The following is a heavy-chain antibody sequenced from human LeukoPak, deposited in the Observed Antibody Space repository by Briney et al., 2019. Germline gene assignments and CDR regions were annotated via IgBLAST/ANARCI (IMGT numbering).Heavy chain of an antibody. Sequence: GASVKVSCKASGGTFSRYAISWVRQAPGQGLEWMGRIIPIFGIANYAQKFQGRVTITADKSTSTAYMELSSLRSEDTAVYYCATGLHYYDSSGLKEYFQHWGQGTLLTVSS. D-gene: IGHD3-22*01. V-gene: IGHV1-69*04. CDR2: IIPIFGIA. CDR1: GGTFSRYA. CDR3: ATGLHYYDSSGLKEYFQH. J-gene: IGHJ1*01.